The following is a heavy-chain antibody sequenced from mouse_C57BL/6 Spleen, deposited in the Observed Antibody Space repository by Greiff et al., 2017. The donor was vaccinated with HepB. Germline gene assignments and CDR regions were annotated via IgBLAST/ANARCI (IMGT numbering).Heavy chain of an antibody. CDR1: GYTFTSYW. V-gene: IGHV1-64*01. J-gene: IGHJ1*03. CDR3: AREVVARYFDV. D-gene: IGHD1-1*01. CDR2: IHPNSGST. Sequence: VQLQQPGAELVKPGASVKLSCKASGYTFTSYWMHWVKQRPGQGLEWIGMIHPNSGSTNYNEKFKSKATLTVDKSSSTAYMQLSSLTSEDSAVYYCAREVVARYFDVWGTGTTVTVSS.